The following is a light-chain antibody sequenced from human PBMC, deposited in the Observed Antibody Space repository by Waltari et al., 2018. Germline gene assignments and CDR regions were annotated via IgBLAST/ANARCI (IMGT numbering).Light chain of an antibody. V-gene: IGKV4-1*01. J-gene: IGKJ1*01. CDR1: QSVLYSSNNKNY. CDR2: WAS. Sequence: DIVMTQSPDSLAVSLGERATINCKSSQSVLYSSNNKNYLAWYQKKPGQPPKLLIYWASTRESGVPDRFSGSGSGTDFTLTISSLQAEDVAVYYCQQYYSTPPKFGQGTKVEIK. CDR3: QQYYSTPPK.